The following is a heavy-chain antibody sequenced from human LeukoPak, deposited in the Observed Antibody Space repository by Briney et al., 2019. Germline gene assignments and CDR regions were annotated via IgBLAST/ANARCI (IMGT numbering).Heavy chain of an antibody. CDR2: ISSSSSYI. CDR3: ARQPQVAHFDY. Sequence: GGSLRLSCAASGFTFSSYSMNWVRQAPGKGLEWVSSISSSSSYIYYADSVKGRFTISRDNANNSLYLQMNSLSAEDTAIYYCARQPQVAHFDYWGQGTLVSVSS. V-gene: IGHV3-21*01. CDR1: GFTFSSYS. J-gene: IGHJ4*02. D-gene: IGHD2-15*01.